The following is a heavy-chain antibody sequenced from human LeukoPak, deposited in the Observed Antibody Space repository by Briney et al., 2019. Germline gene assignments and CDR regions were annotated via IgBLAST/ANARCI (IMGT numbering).Heavy chain of an antibody. CDR1: GYTFTGYD. J-gene: IGHJ4*02. V-gene: IGHV1-2*02. Sequence: ASVKVSCKASGYTFTGYDMYWVRQAPGQGLEWMGWINPNSGGTNYAQKFQGRVTMTRDTSISTAYMELSSLRSDDTAVYYCAREGRPLPAFDYWGQGTQVTVSS. CDR2: INPNSGGT. CDR3: AREGRPLPAFDY.